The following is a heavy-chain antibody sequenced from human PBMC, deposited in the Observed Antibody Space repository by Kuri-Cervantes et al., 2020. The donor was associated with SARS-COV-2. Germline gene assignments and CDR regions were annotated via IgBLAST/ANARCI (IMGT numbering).Heavy chain of an antibody. D-gene: IGHD1-26*01. J-gene: IGHJ4*01. V-gene: IGHV3-30*18. CDR3: AKEAIVGAYYFDY. CDR1: GFTFSSYG. Sequence: GESLKISCAASGFTFSSYGMHWVRQAPGKGLEWVAVISYDGSNKYYADSVKGRFTISRDNSKNTLYLQMNSLRAEDTAVYYCAKEAIVGAYYFDYWGHGNQVNGAS. CDR2: ISYDGSNK.